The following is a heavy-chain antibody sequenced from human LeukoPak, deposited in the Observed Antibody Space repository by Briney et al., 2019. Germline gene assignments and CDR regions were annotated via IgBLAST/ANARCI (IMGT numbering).Heavy chain of an antibody. CDR2: IWGDENHK. V-gene: IGHV3-33*01. CDR3: ARDVGSAPYDY. Sequence: GGSLRLSCAASGFTLSSFGMHWVRQAPGKGLEWVAVIWGDENHKYHGDSVRGRFTISRDNAKNTLYLQMDSLRVEDTAVYYCARDVGSAPYDYWGQGTLVTVSS. CDR1: GFTLSSFG. D-gene: IGHD6-25*01. J-gene: IGHJ4*02.